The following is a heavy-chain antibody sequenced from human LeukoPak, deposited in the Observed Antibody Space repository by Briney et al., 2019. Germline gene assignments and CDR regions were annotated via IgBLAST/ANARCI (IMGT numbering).Heavy chain of an antibody. Sequence: GGSLRLSCAASGFTFSSYAMSWVRQAPGKGLEWVASIKQDGTETYYVDSVKGRFTISRDNAKNPLYLQMNSLRVDDTAMYYCARGDSGWGGGDAFHIWGQGTMVTVSS. CDR3: ARGDSGWGGGDAFHI. CDR1: GFTFSSYA. D-gene: IGHD3-10*01. J-gene: IGHJ3*02. CDR2: IKQDGTET. V-gene: IGHV3-7*01.